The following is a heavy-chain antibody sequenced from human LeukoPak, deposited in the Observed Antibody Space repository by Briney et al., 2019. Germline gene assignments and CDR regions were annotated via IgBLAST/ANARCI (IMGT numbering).Heavy chain of an antibody. CDR3: ARKIDSSGYLS. D-gene: IGHD3-22*01. Sequence: SETLSLTCAVSDYSINSNNWWVWIRQPPGKGLEWIGYIYHSGSTSYNPSLKSRVSMSLDTTKNQFSLKLSSVTAVDTAVYYCARKIDSSGYLSWGQGILVTVSS. J-gene: IGHJ4*02. CDR2: IYHSGST. CDR1: DYSINSNNW. V-gene: IGHV4-28*01.